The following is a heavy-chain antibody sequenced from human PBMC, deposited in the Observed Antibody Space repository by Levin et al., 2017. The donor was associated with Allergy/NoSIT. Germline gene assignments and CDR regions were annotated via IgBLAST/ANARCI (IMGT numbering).Heavy chain of an antibody. CDR1: GFTFSSYS. CDR3: AREFMLPHSYGSPSSLRGMDV. Sequence: GGSLRLSCAASGFTFSSYSMNWVRQAPGKGLEWVSYISSSSSTIYYADSVKGRFTISRDNAKNSLYLQMNSLRAEDTAVYYCAREFMLPHSYGSPSSLRGMDVWGQGTTVTVSS. V-gene: IGHV3-48*01. CDR2: ISSSSSTI. J-gene: IGHJ6*02. D-gene: IGHD5-18*01.